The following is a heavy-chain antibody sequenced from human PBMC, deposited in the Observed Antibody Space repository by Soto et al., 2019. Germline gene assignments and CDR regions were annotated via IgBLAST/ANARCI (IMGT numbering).Heavy chain of an antibody. V-gene: IGHV1-18*04. CDR1: GYTFTEYG. Sequence: VQLVQSGAEVKKPGASLKVSCKASGYTFTEYGITWVRQAPGQGLEWVGWISTYNGNTNYAQKLQGRVTMTTDTSTSTAYRELRSLRSDDTAMYYCARYGYSSGWYLGTGMDVWGQGTPVTVS. CDR2: ISTYNGNT. J-gene: IGHJ6*02. CDR3: ARYGYSSGWYLGTGMDV. D-gene: IGHD6-19*01.